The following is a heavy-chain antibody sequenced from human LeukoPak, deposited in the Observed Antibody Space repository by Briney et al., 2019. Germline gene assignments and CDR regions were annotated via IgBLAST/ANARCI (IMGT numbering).Heavy chain of an antibody. D-gene: IGHD6-13*01. CDR2: IYSGGST. V-gene: IGHV3-53*01. J-gene: IGHJ5*02. CDR1: GFTVSSNY. CDR3: ARVREQQLVRAFYNWFDP. Sequence: GGSLRLSCAASGFTVSSNYMSWVRQAPGKGLEWVSVIYSGGSTYYADSVKGRFTISRDNSKNTLYLQMNSLRAEDTAVYYCARVREQQLVRAFYNWFDPWGQGTLVTVSS.